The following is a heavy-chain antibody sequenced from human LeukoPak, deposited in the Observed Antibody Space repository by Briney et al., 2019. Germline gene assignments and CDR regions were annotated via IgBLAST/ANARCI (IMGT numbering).Heavy chain of an antibody. J-gene: IGHJ4*02. CDR1: GGTFSSYT. CDR3: GGGGDLKGELDY. V-gene: IGHV1-69*02. D-gene: IGHD3-16*01. CDR2: IIPILGIA. Sequence: SVKVSCKASGGTFSSYTISWVRQAPGQGLEWMGRIIPILGIANYAQKFQGRVTITADKSTSTASMELSSLRSEDTAVYYWGGGGDLKGELDYWGQGTLVTVSS.